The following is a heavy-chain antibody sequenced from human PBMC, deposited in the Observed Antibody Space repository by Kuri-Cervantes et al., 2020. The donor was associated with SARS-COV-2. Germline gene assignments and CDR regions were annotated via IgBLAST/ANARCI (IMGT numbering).Heavy chain of an antibody. CDR3: AGDRVVPAALYYFDY. CDR1: GYTFTSYA. V-gene: IGHV1-3*01. D-gene: IGHD2-2*01. J-gene: IGHJ4*02. CDR2: INAGNGNT. Sequence: ASVNVSCKASGYTFTSYAMHWVRQAPGQRLEWVGWINAGNGNTKYSQKFQGRVTITRDTSASTAYMELSSLRSEDTAVYYCAGDRVVPAALYYFDYWGQGTLVTVSS.